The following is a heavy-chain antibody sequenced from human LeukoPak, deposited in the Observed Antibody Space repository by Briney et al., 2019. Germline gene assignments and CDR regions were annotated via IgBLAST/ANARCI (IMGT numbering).Heavy chain of an antibody. CDR2: IYYSGST. J-gene: IGHJ4*02. Sequence: SETLSLTCTVSGGSISSSSYYWGWIRQPPGKGLEWIGSIYYSGSTYYNPSLKSRVTISVDTSKNQFSLKLSSVTAADTAVYHCARLKGPPGYFDYWGQGTLVTVSS. CDR3: ARLKGPPGYFDY. V-gene: IGHV4-39*01. CDR1: GGSISSSSYY.